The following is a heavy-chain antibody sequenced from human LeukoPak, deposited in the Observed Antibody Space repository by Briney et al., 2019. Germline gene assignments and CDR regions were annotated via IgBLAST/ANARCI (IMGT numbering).Heavy chain of an antibody. CDR2: IRSKPYGETT. Sequence: GGSLRLSCAASGFSFKNAWMSWVRQAPGKGLEWVGFIRSKPYGETTEYAASVKGRCTISRDDSKNIAYLQLNSLETEDTAVYYCTRDSVKYLQHWGQGTLVTVSS. CDR1: GFSFKNAW. V-gene: IGHV3-49*02. J-gene: IGHJ1*01. CDR3: TRDSVKYLQH.